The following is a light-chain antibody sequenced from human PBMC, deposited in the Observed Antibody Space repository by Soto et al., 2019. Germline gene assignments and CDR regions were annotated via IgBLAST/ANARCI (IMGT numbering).Light chain of an antibody. J-gene: IGLJ1*01. CDR2: DVS. CDR3: SSYTSSSILPYV. CDR1: SSDVGGYNY. Sequence: QSALTQPASVSGSPGQSITISCTGTSSDVGGYNYVSWYQQDPGKAPKLMIYDVSNRPSGVSNRFSGSKSGNTASLTISGLQAEDEADYYCSSYTSSSILPYVFGPGTKVTVL. V-gene: IGLV2-14*01.